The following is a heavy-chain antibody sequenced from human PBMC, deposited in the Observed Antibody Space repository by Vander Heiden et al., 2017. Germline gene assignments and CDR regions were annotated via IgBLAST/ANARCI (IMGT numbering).Heavy chain of an antibody. V-gene: IGHV3-74*01. J-gene: IGHJ6*02. CDR2: INGDGSKT. CDR3: GRGNYGMDV. Sequence: EVQLVESGGGSVQPGESLRLSCAASGFTLRDSWMHWVRQAPGKGLVWVSNINGDGSKTNYADSVKGRFTVSRDNAKNTLYLQMHSLRAEDTAVYYCGRGNYGMDVWGQGTTVTVSS. CDR1: GFTLRDSW.